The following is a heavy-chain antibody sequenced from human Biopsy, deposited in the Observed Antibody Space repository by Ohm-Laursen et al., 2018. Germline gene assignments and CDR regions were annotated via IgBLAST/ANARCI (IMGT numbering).Heavy chain of an antibody. J-gene: IGHJ6*02. CDR2: INPTGGTT. CDR3: ARDETGSSVFGPYYYGMDV. Sequence: ASVKVSCKVSGYSFTKYYINWVRQAPGQGLEWMGIINPTGGTTSYVEKFQGRVTLTRDTSTGTVYLELNSLIYEDTALYYCARDETGSSVFGPYYYGMDVWGQGTTVTVSS. V-gene: IGHV1-46*01. CDR1: GYSFTKYY. D-gene: IGHD3-9*01.